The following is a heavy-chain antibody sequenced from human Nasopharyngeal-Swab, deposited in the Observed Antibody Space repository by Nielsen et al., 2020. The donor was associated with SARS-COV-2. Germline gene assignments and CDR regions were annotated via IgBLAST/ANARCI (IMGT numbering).Heavy chain of an antibody. D-gene: IGHD2-15*01. Sequence: GESLKISCAASGFTVSSNYMSWVRQAPGKGLEWVSAIGSNGGSTYYADSVKGQFTISRDNSKNTLYLQMNSLRAEDTAVYYCAKDRGCSGGSCYVHWYFDLWGRGTLVTVSS. CDR3: AKDRGCSGGSCYVHWYFDL. V-gene: IGHV3-23*01. CDR1: GFTVSSNY. CDR2: IGSNGGST. J-gene: IGHJ2*01.